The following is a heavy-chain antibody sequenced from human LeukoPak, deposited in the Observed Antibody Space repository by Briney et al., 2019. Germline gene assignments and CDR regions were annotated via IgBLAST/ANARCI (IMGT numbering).Heavy chain of an antibody. CDR1: GFTFSSYA. CDR3: AKGDFNYYYYMDV. Sequence: GGSLRLSCAASGFTFSSYAMHWVRQAPGKGLEWVAVMSYDGSNKFYADSVKGRFTISRDNSKNTLYLQMNSLRAEDTAVYYCAKGDFNYYYYMDVWGKGTTVTVSS. V-gene: IGHV3-30*18. CDR2: MSYDGSNK. D-gene: IGHD3/OR15-3a*01. J-gene: IGHJ6*03.